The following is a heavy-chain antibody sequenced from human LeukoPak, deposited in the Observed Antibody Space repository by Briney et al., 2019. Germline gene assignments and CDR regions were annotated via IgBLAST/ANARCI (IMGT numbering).Heavy chain of an antibody. CDR1: GGSISSISYY. Sequence: KASETLSLTCTVSGGSISSISYYWGWLRQPPGKGRDWIGSIYYSGSTYYNPSLKSRVTISVDTSKNQFSLKLSSVTAADTAVYYCARLSLGDYVWGSSDYWGQGTLVTVSS. J-gene: IGHJ4*02. CDR3: ARLSLGDYVWGSSDY. V-gene: IGHV4-39*01. D-gene: IGHD3-16*01. CDR2: IYYSGST.